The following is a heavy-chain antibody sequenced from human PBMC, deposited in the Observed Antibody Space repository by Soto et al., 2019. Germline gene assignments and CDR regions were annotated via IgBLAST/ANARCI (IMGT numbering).Heavy chain of an antibody. V-gene: IGHV4-39*07. Sequence: SETLSLTCTVSSGSISSTIYSWDWIRQPPGKGLEWIGSIFYSGSTYYNPSLKSRVTISVDRSKNQFSLKLSSVTAADTAVYYCAAGGGLPRYYWGQGTLVT. CDR3: AAGGGLPRYY. D-gene: IGHD5-12*01. CDR2: IFYSGST. CDR1: SGSISSTIYS. J-gene: IGHJ4*02.